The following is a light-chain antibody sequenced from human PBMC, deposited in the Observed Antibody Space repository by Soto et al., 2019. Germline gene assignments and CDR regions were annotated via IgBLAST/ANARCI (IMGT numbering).Light chain of an antibody. J-gene: IGLJ2*01. CDR1: SSNIGNNY. V-gene: IGLV1-51*01. CDR3: GTWDSSLSAVV. CDR2: DNN. Sequence: QSVLTQPPSVSAAPGQKVTISCSGSSSNIGNNYVYWYQQHPGTAPKPLLYDNNNRPSGIPDRFSGSKSGTSATLGITGLQTGDEADYYCGTWDSSLSAVVFGGGTKLTVL.